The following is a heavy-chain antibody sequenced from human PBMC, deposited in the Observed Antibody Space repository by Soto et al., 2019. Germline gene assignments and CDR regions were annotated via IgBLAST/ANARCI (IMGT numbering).Heavy chain of an antibody. CDR1: GFTFSDHY. V-gene: IGHV3-72*01. Sequence: GGSLRLSCAASGFTFSDHYMDWVRQAPGKGLEWVGRTRNKANSYTTEYAASVKGRFTISRDDSKNSLYLQMNSLKTEDTAVYYCAREYYYGSGSSYYFDYWGQGTLVTVSS. CDR2: TRNKANSYTT. D-gene: IGHD3-10*01. J-gene: IGHJ4*02. CDR3: AREYYYGSGSSYYFDY.